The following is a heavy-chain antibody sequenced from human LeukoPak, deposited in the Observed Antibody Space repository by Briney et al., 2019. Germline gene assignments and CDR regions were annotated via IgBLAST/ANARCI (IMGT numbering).Heavy chain of an antibody. Sequence: GASVKVSCKASGYTFTGYYMHWVRQAPGQGLEWMGWINPNSDGTNYAQKFQGRVTMTRDTSISTAYMELSRLRSDDTAVYYCARLARDYDSSSGYPFGYWGQGTLVTVSS. CDR3: ARLARDYDSSSGYPFGY. D-gene: IGHD3-22*01. V-gene: IGHV1-2*02. J-gene: IGHJ4*02. CDR2: INPNSDGT. CDR1: GYTFTGYY.